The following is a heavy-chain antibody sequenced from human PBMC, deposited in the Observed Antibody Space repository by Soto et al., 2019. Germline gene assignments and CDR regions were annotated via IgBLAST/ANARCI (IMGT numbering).Heavy chain of an antibody. D-gene: IGHD3-3*01. CDR1: GYTFTSYA. CDR2: INAGNGNT. J-gene: IGHJ6*02. CDR3: ARDMPNYDFWSGYSSHGMYV. Sequence: APVKVSCKAAGYTFTSYAMHWVRQAPGQRLEWMGWINAGNGNTKYSQKFQGRVTITRDTSASTAYMELSSLRSEDTAVYYCARDMPNYDFWSGYSSHGMYVWGQGTTLPVSS. V-gene: IGHV1-3*01.